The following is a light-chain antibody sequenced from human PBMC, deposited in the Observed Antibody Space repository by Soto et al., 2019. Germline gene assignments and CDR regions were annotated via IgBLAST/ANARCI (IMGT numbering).Light chain of an antibody. CDR1: SSNIGMNY. V-gene: IGLV1-47*02. J-gene: IGLJ1*01. Sequence: QLVLSQPPSASGTPGQRVTISCSGSSSNIGMNYIYWYQQLPGTAPKLLIYGNTQRPSGVPDRFSGSKSGTSVSLAISGLRYEDEADYYCAAWDDSLRGYVFGTGTKLTVL. CDR3: AAWDDSLRGYV. CDR2: GNT.